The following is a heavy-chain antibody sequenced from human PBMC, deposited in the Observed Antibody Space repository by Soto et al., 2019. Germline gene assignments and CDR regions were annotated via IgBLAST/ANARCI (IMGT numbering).Heavy chain of an antibody. V-gene: IGHV3-21*01. Sequence: GESLKISCAASGFTFSSYSMNWVRQAPGKGLEWVSSISSSSSYIYYADSVKGRFTISRDNAKNSLYLQMNSLRAEDTAVYYCALFGRIAAAGTGYFDYWGQGTLVTVSS. J-gene: IGHJ4*02. CDR1: GFTFSSYS. D-gene: IGHD6-13*01. CDR2: ISSSSSYI. CDR3: ALFGRIAAAGTGYFDY.